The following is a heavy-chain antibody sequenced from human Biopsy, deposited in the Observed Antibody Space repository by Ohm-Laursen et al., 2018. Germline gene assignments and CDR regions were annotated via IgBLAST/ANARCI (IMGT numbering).Heavy chain of an antibody. CDR1: GKTFSDYQ. Sequence: SDTLSLTCAVFGKTFSDYQWSWIRQPPGKGLEWIGQINQAGTTNYNPSLKIRVSISADASKYEFSLGLTSVTAADTAVYLCGNEVHGRDYWGLGAQVTVSS. J-gene: IGHJ4*02. V-gene: IGHV4-34*08. D-gene: IGHD2-15*01. CDR2: INQAGTT. CDR3: GNEVHGRDY.